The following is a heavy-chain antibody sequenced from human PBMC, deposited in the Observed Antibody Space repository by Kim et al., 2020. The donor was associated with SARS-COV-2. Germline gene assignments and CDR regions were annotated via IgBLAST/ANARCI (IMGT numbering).Heavy chain of an antibody. D-gene: IGHD6-19*01. V-gene: IGHV3-7*01. Sequence: VDSVKGRFTISRDNAKNALYLQMNSLRDEDTGLYYCASRIAVPGHYAPFDSWGQGTPVTVSS. CDR3: ASRIAVPGHYAPFDS. J-gene: IGHJ4*02.